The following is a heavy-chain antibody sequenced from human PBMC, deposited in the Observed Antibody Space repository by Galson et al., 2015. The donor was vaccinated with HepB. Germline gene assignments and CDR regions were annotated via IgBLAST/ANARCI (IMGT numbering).Heavy chain of an antibody. D-gene: IGHD1-1*01. CDR1: GGSISSYY. Sequence: SETLSLTCTVSGGSISSYYWSWIRQPPGKGLEWIGYIYYSGSTNYNPSLKSRVTISVDTSKNQFSLKLTSVTAADTAVYFCARNIAGMGGAFDIWGQGAMVTVSS. CDR3: ARNIAGMGGAFDI. J-gene: IGHJ3*02. CDR2: IYYSGST. V-gene: IGHV4-59*01.